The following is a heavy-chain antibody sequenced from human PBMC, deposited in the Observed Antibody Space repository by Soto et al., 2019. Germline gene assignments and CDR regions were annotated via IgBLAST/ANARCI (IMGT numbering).Heavy chain of an antibody. J-gene: IGHJ4*02. D-gene: IGHD3-22*01. CDR3: ASQHYYDSSGYYVGY. CDR1: GGSICSNIYY. Sequence: QLQLQESGPGLVKPSETLSLTCTVSGGSICSNIYYWGWIRQPPGKGLEWIGNIHYSGSTYYDSSLKSRVTIPVDTSKNQFSLKLSSVTAADTAVYYCASQHYYDSSGYYVGYWGQGTLVTVSS. V-gene: IGHV4-39*01. CDR2: IHYSGST.